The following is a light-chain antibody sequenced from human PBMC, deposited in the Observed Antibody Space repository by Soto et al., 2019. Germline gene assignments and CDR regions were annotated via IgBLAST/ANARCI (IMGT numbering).Light chain of an antibody. CDR2: DAS. CDR1: QSISNW. J-gene: IGKJ2*01. Sequence: DIQMTQSPSTLSASVGDRVTITCRASQSISNWLAWYQQRPGKAPELLIYDASSLKSGVPSRFSGSGSGTEFTLTISSLQPDDFATYYCQQYSSYAMYTFGQGTKLETK. CDR3: QQYSSYAMYT. V-gene: IGKV1-5*01.